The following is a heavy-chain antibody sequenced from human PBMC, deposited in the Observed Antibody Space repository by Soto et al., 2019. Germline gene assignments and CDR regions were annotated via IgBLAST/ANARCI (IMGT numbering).Heavy chain of an antibody. CDR2: IYYTGST. D-gene: IGHD1-26*01. Sequence: QLQLQESGPGLVRPSETLSLTCTVSGGSISSSSYYWGWIRQPPGKGLEWIGSIYYTGSTYYNPSLKSRVTISVDKSKNQFSLRLSSVTASDTAVYYCADYSGTYNDAFDIWGQGTRVTVSS. V-gene: IGHV4-39*01. CDR1: GGSISSSSYY. J-gene: IGHJ3*02. CDR3: ADYSGTYNDAFDI.